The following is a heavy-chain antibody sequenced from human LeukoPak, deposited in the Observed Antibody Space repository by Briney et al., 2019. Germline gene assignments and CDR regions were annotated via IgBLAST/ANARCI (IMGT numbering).Heavy chain of an antibody. Sequence: GGSLRLSCAASGFTFSSHWMHWVRQAPGKGLVWVSRINSDGSSTDYADSVKGRFTISRDNSKNTLYLQMNSLRAEDTAVYYCAKAGGDSSGYLDYWGQGTLVTVSS. D-gene: IGHD3-22*01. CDR2: INSDGSST. CDR1: GFTFSSHW. CDR3: AKAGGDSSGYLDY. J-gene: IGHJ4*02. V-gene: IGHV3-74*01.